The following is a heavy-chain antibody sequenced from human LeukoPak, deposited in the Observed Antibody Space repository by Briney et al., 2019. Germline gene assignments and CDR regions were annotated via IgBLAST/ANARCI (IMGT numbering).Heavy chain of an antibody. J-gene: IGHJ5*02. CDR1: GRSISSGTYH. CDR2: IHYSGST. CDR3: ARDIISEYSSSHSHFDP. D-gene: IGHD6-6*01. V-gene: IGHV4-39*07. Sequence: PSETLSLNCTVSGRSISSGTYHWGWVRQPPGTGLERVGNIHYSGSTYYNPSLKSRVTISVDTSKNQFSLRLTSVTAADTAVYYCARDIISEYSSSHSHFDPWGQGTLVTVSS.